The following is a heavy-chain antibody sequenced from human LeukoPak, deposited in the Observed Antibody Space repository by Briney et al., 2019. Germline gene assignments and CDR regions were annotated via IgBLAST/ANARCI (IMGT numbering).Heavy chain of an antibody. CDR2: MNPNSGNT. V-gene: IGHV1-8*01. Sequence: ASVKVSCKASGYTFTSYDINWVRQATGQGLEWMGWMNPNSGNTGYAQKFQGRVTMTRNTSINTTYMELSSLRSEDTAVCYCARGLGYSSGWYEVMGYYFDYWGQGTLVTVSS. J-gene: IGHJ4*02. CDR1: GYTFTSYD. D-gene: IGHD6-19*01. CDR3: ARGLGYSSGWYEVMGYYFDY.